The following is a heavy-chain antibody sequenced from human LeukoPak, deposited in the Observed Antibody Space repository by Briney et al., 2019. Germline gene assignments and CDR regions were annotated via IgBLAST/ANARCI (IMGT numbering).Heavy chain of an antibody. J-gene: IGHJ4*01. CDR1: GFTFSSYA. D-gene: IGHD3-3*01. CDR2: ISYDGAIK. Sequence: GGSLRLSCTASGFTFSSYAIHWVRQAPGKGLEWVAVISYDGAIKYYADSVKGRFTISRDNSKNTLSLQMNSLRAEDTAVYYRGRRRPYDFWPKLGERGPGTLVT. V-gene: IGHV3-30-3*01. CDR3: GRRRPYDFWPKLGE.